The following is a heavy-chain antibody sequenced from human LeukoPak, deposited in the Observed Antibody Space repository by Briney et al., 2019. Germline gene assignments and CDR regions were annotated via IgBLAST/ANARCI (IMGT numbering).Heavy chain of an antibody. J-gene: IGHJ4*02. CDR2: IYYSGST. Sequence: SETLSLTCTVSGGSISSYYWSWIRQPPGKGLEWIGYIYYSGSTNYNPSLKSRVTISVDTSKNQFSLKLSSVTAADTAVYYCARERSRSYIYWGQGTLVTVSS. CDR1: GGSISSYY. D-gene: IGHD1-26*01. V-gene: IGHV4-59*01. CDR3: ARERSRSYIY.